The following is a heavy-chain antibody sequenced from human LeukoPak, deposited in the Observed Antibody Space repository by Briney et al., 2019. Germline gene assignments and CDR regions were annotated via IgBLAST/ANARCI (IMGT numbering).Heavy chain of an antibody. CDR2: ISGSGGST. D-gene: IGHD5-12*01. CDR1: GFTFSSYG. V-gene: IGHV3-23*01. Sequence: GGSLRLSCAASGFTFSSYGMSWVRQAPGKGLEWVSAISGSGGSTYYADSVKGRFTISRDNSKNTLYLQMNSLRAEDTALYYCARARGYNYYYYMDVWGKGTTVTVSS. CDR3: ARARGYNYYYYMDV. J-gene: IGHJ6*03.